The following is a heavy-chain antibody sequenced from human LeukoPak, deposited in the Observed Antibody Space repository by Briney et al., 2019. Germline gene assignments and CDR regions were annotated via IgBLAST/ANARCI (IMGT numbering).Heavy chain of an antibody. Sequence: ASVKVSCKASGYTFTGYYMHWVRQAPGQGLEWMGCINPNSGGTNYAQKFQGRVTMTRDTSISTAYMELSRLRSDDTAVYYCARDGRDYDILTGYRGPSPFDIWGRGTMVTVSS. D-gene: IGHD3-9*01. CDR3: ARDGRDYDILTGYRGPSPFDI. V-gene: IGHV1-2*02. CDR1: GYTFTGYY. CDR2: INPNSGGT. J-gene: IGHJ3*02.